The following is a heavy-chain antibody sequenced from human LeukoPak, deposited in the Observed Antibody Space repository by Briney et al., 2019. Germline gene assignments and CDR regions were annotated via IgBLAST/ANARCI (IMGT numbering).Heavy chain of an antibody. CDR2: TIPIFGTV. J-gene: IGHJ4*02. D-gene: IGHD3-22*01. CDR3: ARDGAIFDSRGYYYLW. V-gene: IGHV1-69*13. CDR1: GGTFSRSG. Sequence: ASVKVSCKASGGTFSRSGISWVRQAPGQGLEWMGGTIPIFGTVNYAQKFQGRVTITADESTSTAYMELTSLRSEDTAIYYCARDGAIFDSRGYYYLWWGQGTLVTVSS.